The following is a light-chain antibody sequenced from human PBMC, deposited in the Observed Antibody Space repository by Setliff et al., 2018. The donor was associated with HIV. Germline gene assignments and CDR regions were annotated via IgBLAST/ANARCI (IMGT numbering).Light chain of an antibody. Sequence: QSVLTQPASVSGSPGQSITISCTGTSSDVGGYDFVSWYQFHPGRAPRLMIYDVNKRSSGVSNRFSGSKSGDTASLTISGLQAEDEADYFCSSYTSSTTFLVFGGGTKVTVL. J-gene: IGLJ3*02. CDR2: DVN. V-gene: IGLV2-14*03. CDR3: SSYTSSTTFLV. CDR1: SSDVGGYDF.